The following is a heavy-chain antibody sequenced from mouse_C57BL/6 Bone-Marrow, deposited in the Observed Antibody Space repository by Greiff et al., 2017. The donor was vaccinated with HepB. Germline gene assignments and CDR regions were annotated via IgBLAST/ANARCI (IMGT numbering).Heavy chain of an antibody. V-gene: IGHV1-69*01. CDR3: ARWYGSTFDY. CDR1: GYTFTSYW. D-gene: IGHD1-1*01. J-gene: IGHJ2*01. CDR2: IDPSYSYT. Sequence: QVQLQQPGAELVMPGASVKLSCKASGYTFTSYWMHWVKQRPGQGLEWIGEIDPSYSYTNYNQKFKGKSTLTVDKSSSTAYMQLSSLTSEDSAVYYCARWYGSTFDYWGQGTTLTVSS.